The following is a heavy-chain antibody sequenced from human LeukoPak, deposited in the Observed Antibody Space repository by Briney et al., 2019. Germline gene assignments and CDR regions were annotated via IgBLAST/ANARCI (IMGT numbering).Heavy chain of an antibody. V-gene: IGHV4-59*01. CDR3: ARGFDSDWFDP. D-gene: IGHD2-21*01. J-gene: IGHJ5*02. CDR2: IYYSGST. Sequence: SETLSLTCTVSGGSISSYYWSWIRQPPGKGLEWIGYIYYSGSTNYNPSLKSRVTISVDTSKNQFSLKLSSMTAADTAVYYCARGFDSDWFDPWDQGTLVTVSS. CDR1: GGSISSYY.